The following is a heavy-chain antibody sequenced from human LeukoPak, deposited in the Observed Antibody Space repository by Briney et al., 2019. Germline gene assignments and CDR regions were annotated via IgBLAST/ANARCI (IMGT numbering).Heavy chain of an antibody. D-gene: IGHD3-16*01. CDR1: ILILSVQW. V-gene: IGHV3-7*01. J-gene: IGHJ4*02. CDR2: IKYDGSEE. CDR3: AYTNHLTY. Sequence: GGSLTLSCAPSILILSVQWTNWVPHARGQGGVGLANIKYDGSEEYYADSVKGRFTISRDNAKNSLSLQMNYVRAGDTAIYYCAYTNHLTYWGQGTLVTVSS.